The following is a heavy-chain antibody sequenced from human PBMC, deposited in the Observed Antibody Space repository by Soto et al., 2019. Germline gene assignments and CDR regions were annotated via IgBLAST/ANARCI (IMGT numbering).Heavy chain of an antibody. CDR3: ARTLSHCSSTSCYTMYY. V-gene: IGHV1-18*01. D-gene: IGHD2-2*02. Sequence: ASVKVSCKASGYTFTSYGISWVRQAPGQGLEWMGWISAYNGNTNYAQKLQGRVTMTTDTSTSTAYMELRSLRSDDTAVDYCARTLSHCSSTSCYTMYYWVQGTLVTVSS. CDR2: ISAYNGNT. J-gene: IGHJ4*02. CDR1: GYTFTSYG.